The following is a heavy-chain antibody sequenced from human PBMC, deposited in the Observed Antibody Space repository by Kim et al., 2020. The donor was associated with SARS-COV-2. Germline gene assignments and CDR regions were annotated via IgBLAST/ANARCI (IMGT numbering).Heavy chain of an antibody. Sequence: SVKVSCKASGGTFSSYAISWVRQAPGQGLEWMGGIIPIFGTANYAQKFQGRVTITADESTSTAYMELSSLRSEDTAVYYCAGSLTTSTFYYYYYYMDVWGKGTTVTVSS. D-gene: IGHD4-4*01. J-gene: IGHJ6*03. CDR2: IIPIFGTA. CDR3: AGSLTTSTFYYYYYYMDV. CDR1: GGTFSSYA. V-gene: IGHV1-69*13.